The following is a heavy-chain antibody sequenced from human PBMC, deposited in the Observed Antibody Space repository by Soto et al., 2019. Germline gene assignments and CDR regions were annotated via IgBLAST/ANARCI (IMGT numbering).Heavy chain of an antibody. V-gene: IGHV4-59*06. D-gene: IGHD1-7*01. CDR2: IYDNGGA. CDR1: GGSISSYY. Sequence: PSETLSLTCTVSGGSISSYYWSWIRQPPGKGLEWIGYIYDNGGAYYSPSLKGRVVISVDRSENQFSLRLSSVTAADTAVYYCARVKGGTTRRAFDSWGQGTLVT. J-gene: IGHJ4*02. CDR3: ARVKGGTTRRAFDS.